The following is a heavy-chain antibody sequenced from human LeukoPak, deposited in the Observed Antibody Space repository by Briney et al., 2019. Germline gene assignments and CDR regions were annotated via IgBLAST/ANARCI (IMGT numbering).Heavy chain of an antibody. D-gene: IGHD3-10*01. CDR2: ISSSSSSYI. Sequence: PGGSLRLSCAASGFTFSSYSMNWVGQAAGQGLALVSSISSSSSSYIYYADSVKGRFTSSRDNAKNSLYLQMNSLRAEVTAVYYCARDAYYYGSGSTPGLFDYWGQGTLVTVSS. V-gene: IGHV3-21*01. J-gene: IGHJ4*02. CDR1: GFTFSSYS. CDR3: ARDAYYYGSGSTPGLFDY.